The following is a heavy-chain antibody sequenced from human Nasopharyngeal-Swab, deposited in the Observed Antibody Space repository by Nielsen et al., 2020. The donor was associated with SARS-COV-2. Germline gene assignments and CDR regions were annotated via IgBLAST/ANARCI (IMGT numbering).Heavy chain of an antibody. J-gene: IGHJ4*02. Sequence: ESLKISCKGSGYSFTSYWIGWVRQMPGKGLEWMGIIYPGDSDTRYSPSFQGQVTISADKSISTAYLQWSSLKASDTAMYYCARGDCSSTSCQPPEDYWGQGTLVTVSS. CDR2: IYPGDSDT. V-gene: IGHV5-51*01. CDR1: GYSFTSYW. CDR3: ARGDCSSTSCQPPEDY. D-gene: IGHD2-2*01.